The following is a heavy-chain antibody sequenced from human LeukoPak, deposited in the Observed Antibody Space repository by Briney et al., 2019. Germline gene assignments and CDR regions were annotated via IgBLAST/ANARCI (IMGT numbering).Heavy chain of an antibody. CDR1: GFTFSSYG. CDR3: AKDVREGPVVMNTFDY. V-gene: IGHV3-30*18. Sequence: PGRSLRPSCAASGFTFSSYGMHWVRQAPGKGLEWVAVISDDGINKYYGNSAKGRFTISRDNSKNTLYLQMNSLRVEDTAVYYCAKDVREGPVVMNTFDYWGQGTLVTVSS. CDR2: ISDDGINK. J-gene: IGHJ4*02. D-gene: IGHD3-22*01.